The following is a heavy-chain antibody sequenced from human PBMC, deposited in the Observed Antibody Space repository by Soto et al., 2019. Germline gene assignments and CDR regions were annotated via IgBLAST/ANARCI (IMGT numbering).Heavy chain of an antibody. J-gene: IGHJ4*02. CDR1: GFTFSSYP. CDR3: AKNSAATIRVGYDY. V-gene: IGHV3-23*01. CDR2: IVASGGIT. D-gene: IGHD5-12*01. Sequence: EVQLLESGGGLAQPGGSLRLSCAASGFTFSSYPMSWVRQAPGQGLEWVSGIVASGGITYYADSVKGRFTISRDNSKNTLYLQMNSLRAEATANYYCAKNSAATIRVGYDYWGQGPLVPVSS.